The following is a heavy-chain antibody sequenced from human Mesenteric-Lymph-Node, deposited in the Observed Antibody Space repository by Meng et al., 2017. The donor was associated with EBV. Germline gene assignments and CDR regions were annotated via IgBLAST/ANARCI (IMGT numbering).Heavy chain of an antibody. D-gene: IGHD4-11*01. CDR3: GRVPQYWLNYHFDY. Sequence: VQLLQSGDEVKKPVPSVKDSSKASGSTFTGYYIHWVRQAPGQGLEWMGRIDSNSGITNYAQKFKGRVTMTRDTSINTSYMELSSLRSDDTAVYYCGRVPQYWLNYHFDYWGQGTLVTVSS. CDR1: GSTFTGYY. V-gene: IGHV1-2*06. CDR2: IDSNSGIT. J-gene: IGHJ4*02.